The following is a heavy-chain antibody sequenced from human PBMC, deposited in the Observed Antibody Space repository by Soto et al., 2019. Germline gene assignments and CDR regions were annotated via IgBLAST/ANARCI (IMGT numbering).Heavy chain of an antibody. V-gene: IGHV3-23*01. J-gene: IGHJ4*02. CDR2: VSGSGTNT. D-gene: IGHD4-4*01. CDR1: GFTFRSYA. CDR3: AKMPTVTPFIIYFDY. Sequence: EVQLLESGGGLIQPGGSLRLSCAASGFTFRSYAMSWVRQAPGKGLGWVSVVSGSGTNTFYADSGKGRFTMSRDNSNNALYLRMNSLRAEDTAVYYCAKMPTVTPFIIYFDYWGQGALVTVSS.